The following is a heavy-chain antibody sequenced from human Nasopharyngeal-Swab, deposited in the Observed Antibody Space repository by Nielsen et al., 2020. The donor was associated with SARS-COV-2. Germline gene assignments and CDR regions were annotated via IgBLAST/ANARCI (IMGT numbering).Heavy chain of an antibody. CDR1: GGSISSGGYY. V-gene: IGHV4-31*03. Sequence: LRLSCTVPGGSISSGGYYWSWIRQHTGKGLEWIGYIYYSGSTYYNPSLKSRVTISVDTSKNQFSLKLSSVTAADTAVYYCAREVIVVVPAAERKFDPWGQGTLVTVSS. CDR2: IYYSGST. CDR3: AREVIVVVPAAERKFDP. D-gene: IGHD2-2*01. J-gene: IGHJ5*02.